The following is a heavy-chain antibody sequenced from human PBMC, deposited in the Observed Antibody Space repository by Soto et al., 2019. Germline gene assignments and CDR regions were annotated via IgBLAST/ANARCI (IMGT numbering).Heavy chain of an antibody. V-gene: IGHV3-13*01. D-gene: IGHD2-15*01. CDR2: IGTAGDT. Sequence: EVQLVESGGGLVQPGGSLRLSCEASGFNFSSYDMHWVLQATAKGLEWVSVIGTAGDTFYTGSVKDRFTISREDGKNSLYLQMNSLRAGDTAVYYCARAGQGASCSGGSCYLGASDIWGQGTMVTVSS. CDR1: GFNFSSYD. CDR3: ARAGQGASCSGGSCYLGASDI. J-gene: IGHJ3*02.